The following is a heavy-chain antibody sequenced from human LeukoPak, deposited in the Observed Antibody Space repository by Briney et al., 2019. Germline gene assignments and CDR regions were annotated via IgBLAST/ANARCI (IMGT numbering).Heavy chain of an antibody. V-gene: IGHV3-33*06. CDR2: IWYDGSNK. Sequence: PGRSLRLSCAASGFTFSSYGMHWVRQAPGKGLEWVAVIWYDGSNKYYADSVKGRFTISRDNSKNTLYLQMNSLRAEDTAVYFCAKDRGYYASGSGNYFDYWGQGTLVTVSS. CDR3: AKDRGYYASGSGNYFDY. D-gene: IGHD3-10*01. CDR1: GFTFSSYG. J-gene: IGHJ4*02.